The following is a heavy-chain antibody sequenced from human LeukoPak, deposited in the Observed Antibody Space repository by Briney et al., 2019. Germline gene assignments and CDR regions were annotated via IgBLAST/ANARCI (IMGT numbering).Heavy chain of an antibody. Sequence: SETLSLTCTVSGGSISSSSYYWGGIRQPPGKGLERIGSIYYSGSTYYNPSLKSRVTISVDTSKNQFSLNLSSVTAADTAVYYCARLYYDSSGYYQICYFDYWGQGTLVTVSS. J-gene: IGHJ4*02. V-gene: IGHV4-39*01. CDR1: GGSISSSSYY. CDR2: IYYSGST. D-gene: IGHD3-22*01. CDR3: ARLYYDSSGYYQICYFDY.